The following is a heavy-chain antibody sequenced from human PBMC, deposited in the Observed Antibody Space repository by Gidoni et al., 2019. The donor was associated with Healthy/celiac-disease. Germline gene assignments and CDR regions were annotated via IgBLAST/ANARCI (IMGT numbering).Heavy chain of an antibody. CDR2: IYTNGST. D-gene: IGHD3-22*01. Sequence: QVQLQESGPGLVKPSQTLSLTCTVSGGSISSGSYYWSWIRQPAGKGLEWIGLIYTNGSTNYNPSLKSRVTISVDTSKNQFSLKLSSVTAADTAVYYCARTPTHYYDSSGWAFDIWGQGTMVTVSS. CDR1: GGSISSGSYY. V-gene: IGHV4-61*02. J-gene: IGHJ3*02. CDR3: ARTPTHYYDSSGWAFDI.